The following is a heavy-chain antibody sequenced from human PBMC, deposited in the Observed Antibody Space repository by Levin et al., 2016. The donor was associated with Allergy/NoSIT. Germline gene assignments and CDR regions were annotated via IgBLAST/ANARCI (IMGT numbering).Heavy chain of an antibody. J-gene: IGHJ6*03. D-gene: IGHD3-3*01. CDR2: IYYSGST. CDR3: ARDNAVTIFGVVRGSYYMDV. V-gene: IGHV4-39*07. Sequence: WIRQPPGKGLEWIGSIYYSGSTYYNPSLKSRVTISVDTSKNQFSLKLSSVTAADTAVYYCARDNAVTIFGVVRGSYYMDVWGKGTTVTVSS.